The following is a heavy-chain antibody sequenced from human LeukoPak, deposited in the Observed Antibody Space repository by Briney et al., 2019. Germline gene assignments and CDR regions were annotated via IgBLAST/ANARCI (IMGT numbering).Heavy chain of an antibody. V-gene: IGHV1-69*05. CDR2: IIPIFGTA. J-gene: IGHJ4*02. CDR3: VRAALDGYNPRGFDY. D-gene: IGHD5-24*01. CDR1: GGTFSSYA. Sequence: SVKVSCKASGGTFSSYAISWVRQAPGQGLEWMGGIIPIFGTANYAQKFQGRVTITTDESTSTAYMELSSLRSEDTAVYYCVRAALDGYNPRGFDYWGQGTLVTVSS.